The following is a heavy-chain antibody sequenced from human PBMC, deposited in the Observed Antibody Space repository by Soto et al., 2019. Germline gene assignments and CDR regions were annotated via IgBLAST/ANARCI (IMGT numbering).Heavy chain of an antibody. CDR3: ASGYLSLMWSGKYPRTRFYGMDV. Sequence: QAQLVQSGAEVKKPGSSVTVSCKASGGSFNDYTFSWVRQAPGQGLEWMGGIIPFFPKTDYAQKFQGRVTITTYKSTVTVNMVMGSLTSKDTAVYYCASGYLSLMWSGKYPRTRFYGMDVWGQGTTVTVSS. J-gene: IGHJ6*02. V-gene: IGHV1-69*06. CDR2: IIPFFPKT. D-gene: IGHD3-3*01. CDR1: GGSFNDYT.